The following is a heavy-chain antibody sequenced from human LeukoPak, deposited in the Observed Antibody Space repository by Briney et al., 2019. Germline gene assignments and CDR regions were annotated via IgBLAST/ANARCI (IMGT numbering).Heavy chain of an antibody. D-gene: IGHD3-22*01. J-gene: IGHJ5*02. CDR3: ARVLHYYYDSSGYGNWFDP. Sequence: GESLKISCKGSGYSFTNYWIGWVRQMPGKGLEWMGIIYPGDSDTKYSPSFQGQVTISADKSISTAYLQWSSLKASDTAMYYCARVLHYYYDSSGYGNWFDPWGQGTLVTVSS. V-gene: IGHV5-51*01. CDR1: GYSFTNYW. CDR2: IYPGDSDT.